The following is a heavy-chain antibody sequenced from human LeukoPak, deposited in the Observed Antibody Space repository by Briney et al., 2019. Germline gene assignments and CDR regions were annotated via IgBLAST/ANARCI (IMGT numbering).Heavy chain of an antibody. J-gene: IGHJ4*02. D-gene: IGHD6-13*01. CDR3: ARDDGAAAGKVDY. V-gene: IGHV1-18*01. Sequence: GTSVKVSCKASGYSFINYGFSWVRQAPEQGLEWMGWISAYSGNTNYAQKVQGRVTMTTDTSTSTAYMELRSLRSDDTAEYYCARDDGAAAGKVDYWGQGTLVTVSS. CDR2: ISAYSGNT. CDR1: GYSFINYG.